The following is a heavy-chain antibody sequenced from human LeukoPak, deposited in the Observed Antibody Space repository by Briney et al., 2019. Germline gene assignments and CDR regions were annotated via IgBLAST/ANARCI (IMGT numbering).Heavy chain of an antibody. D-gene: IGHD3-22*01. Sequence: PGRSLRLSCTASGFIFGTYSMNWVRQVPGKGLEWVSYISSSGGSVKYADSVKGRLTTSRDNAKNSLYLQMNSLRDEGTAVYYCARDYHSTGRAFDIWGQGTMVTVSS. CDR2: ISSSGGSV. CDR3: ARDYHSTGRAFDI. V-gene: IGHV3-48*02. J-gene: IGHJ3*02. CDR1: GFIFGTYS.